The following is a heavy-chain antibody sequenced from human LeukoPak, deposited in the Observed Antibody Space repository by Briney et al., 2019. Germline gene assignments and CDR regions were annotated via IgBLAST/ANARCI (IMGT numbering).Heavy chain of an antibody. CDR3: ARGKTSQNIVTRKTYNWFDP. D-gene: IGHD2/OR15-2a*01. J-gene: IGHJ5*02. Sequence: GGSLRLACSASGFTFSTYSMNWVRQAPGKGLEWVSSISSSSDYIYYADSVKGRFTISRDNAKNSLYLQMKSLRAEDTAVYYCARGKTSQNIVTRKTYNWFDPWGQGTLVTVSS. CDR1: GFTFSTYS. CDR2: ISSSSDYI. V-gene: IGHV3-21*01.